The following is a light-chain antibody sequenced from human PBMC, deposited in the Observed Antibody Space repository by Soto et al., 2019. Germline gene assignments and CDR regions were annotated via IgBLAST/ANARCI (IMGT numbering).Light chain of an antibody. V-gene: IGKV3-15*01. CDR1: QSISSK. Sequence: IVMTQSPATLSVSPGKRATLSCRASQSISSKLAWYQQKPGQAPGLLIYGASTRATGIQVRFSGSGSGTEFTLTITSLQSEDFAVYYCQEYNNWRPITFGGGTKVDIK. CDR2: GAS. CDR3: QEYNNWRPIT. J-gene: IGKJ4*01.